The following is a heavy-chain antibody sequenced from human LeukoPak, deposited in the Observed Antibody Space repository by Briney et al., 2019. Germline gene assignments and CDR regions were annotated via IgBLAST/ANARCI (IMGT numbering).Heavy chain of an antibody. CDR1: GGTFSSYA. Sequence: SVKVSCKASGGTFSSYAISWVRQAPGQGLEWMGGIIPIFGTANYAQKFQGRVTITTDESTSTAYMELSSLRSEDTAVYYCARAAAGGFAKWLLDCWGQGTLVTVSS. J-gene: IGHJ4*02. CDR2: IIPIFGTA. V-gene: IGHV1-69*05. D-gene: IGHD3-22*01. CDR3: ARAAAGGFAKWLLDC.